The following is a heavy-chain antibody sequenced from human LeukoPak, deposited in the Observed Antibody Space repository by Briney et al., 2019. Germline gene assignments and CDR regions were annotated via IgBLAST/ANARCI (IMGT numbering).Heavy chain of an antibody. CDR3: ARASYCSGGSCYSDY. CDR1: GYTFTSYS. J-gene: IGHJ4*02. V-gene: IGHV1-18*01. D-gene: IGHD2-15*01. CDR2: ISAYNGNT. Sequence: GASVKVSCKASGYTFTSYSISWVRQAPGQGLEWMGWISAYNGNTIYAQKAKGRVTMTTDTSTSTAYMELRSLKSDDTAVYYCARASYCSGGSCYSDYWGQGTLVTVSS.